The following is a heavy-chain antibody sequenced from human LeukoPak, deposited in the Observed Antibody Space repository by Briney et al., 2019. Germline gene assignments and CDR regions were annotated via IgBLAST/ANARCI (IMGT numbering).Heavy chain of an antibody. J-gene: IGHJ6*03. Sequence: SETLSLTCAVYGGSFSGYYWSWIRQPPGKGLEWIGEINHSGSTNYNPSLKSRFTISVDTSKNQFSLKLSSVTAADTAVYYCARTPHHCSGGSCYYYYMDVWGKGTTVTVSS. D-gene: IGHD2-15*01. CDR3: ARTPHHCSGGSCYYYYMDV. CDR2: INHSGST. V-gene: IGHV4-34*01. CDR1: GGSFSGYY.